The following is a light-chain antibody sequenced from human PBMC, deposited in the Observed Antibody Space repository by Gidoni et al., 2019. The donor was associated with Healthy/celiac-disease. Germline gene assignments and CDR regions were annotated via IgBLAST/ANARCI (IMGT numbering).Light chain of an antibody. J-gene: IGLJ1*01. V-gene: IGLV3-1*01. CDR1: KLGDKY. Sequence: SYELTQPPSVSVSPGQTASITCSGDKLGDKYACWYQQKPGQSPVLVIYQDSKRPSVIPERFSGSNSGNTATLTISGTQAMDEADYYCQAWDSSTPYVFGTGTKVTVL. CDR2: QDS. CDR3: QAWDSSTPYV.